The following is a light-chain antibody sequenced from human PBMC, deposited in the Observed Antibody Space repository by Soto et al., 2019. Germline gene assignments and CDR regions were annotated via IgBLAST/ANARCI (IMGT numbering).Light chain of an antibody. CDR2: KAS. CDR3: QHYNRYSEA. J-gene: IGKJ1*01. Sequence: DIQMTQSPSTLSGSVGDRVTITCRASQTISSWLAWYQQKPGKAPKLLLYKASTLKSGVPSRFSGSGSGTEFTLTISSLQPDDFATYSCQHYNRYSEAFGQGTKVELK. CDR1: QTISSW. V-gene: IGKV1-5*03.